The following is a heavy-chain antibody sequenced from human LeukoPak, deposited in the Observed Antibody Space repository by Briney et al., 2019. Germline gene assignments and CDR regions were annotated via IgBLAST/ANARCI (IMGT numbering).Heavy chain of an antibody. CDR3: ASGREYGSGTIRAFDI. J-gene: IGHJ3*02. CDR1: GFTFSSFR. D-gene: IGHD3-10*01. V-gene: IGHV3-48*02. CDR2: ISSSSSTI. Sequence: GGSLRLSCAASGFTFSSFRMNWVRQAPGKGLEWISDISSSSSTIYYADSVKGRFTISRDNAKNSLYLQMNSLRDEDTAVYYCASGREYGSGTIRAFDIWGQGTMVTVSS.